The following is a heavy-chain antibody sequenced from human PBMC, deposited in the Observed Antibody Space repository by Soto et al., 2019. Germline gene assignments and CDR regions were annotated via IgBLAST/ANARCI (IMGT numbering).Heavy chain of an antibody. V-gene: IGHV3-21*01. CDR3: ARVIAPPFGEATGYYGMDV. Sequence: GGSLRLSCAASGFTFSSYSMNWVRQAPGKGLEWVSSISSSSSYIYYADSVKGRFTISRDNAKNSLYLQMNSLRAEDTAVYYCARVIAPPFGEATGYYGMDVWGQGTTVTVSS. D-gene: IGHD3-10*01. CDR2: ISSSSSYI. J-gene: IGHJ6*02. CDR1: GFTFSSYS.